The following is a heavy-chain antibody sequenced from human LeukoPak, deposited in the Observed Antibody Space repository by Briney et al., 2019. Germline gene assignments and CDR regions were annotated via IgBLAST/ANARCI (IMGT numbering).Heavy chain of an antibody. D-gene: IGHD3-22*01. Sequence: PGGPLRLSCAASGFTFSSYAMSWVRQAPGKGLEWVSAISGSGGSTYYADSVKGRFTISRDNSKNTLYLQMNSLRAEDTAVYYCRGTMIGSSLYYFDYWGQGTLVTVSS. V-gene: IGHV3-23*01. J-gene: IGHJ4*02. CDR3: RGTMIGSSLYYFDY. CDR2: ISGSGGST. CDR1: GFTFSSYA.